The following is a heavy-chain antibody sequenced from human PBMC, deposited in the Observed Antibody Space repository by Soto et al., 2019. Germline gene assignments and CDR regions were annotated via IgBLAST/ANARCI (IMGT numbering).Heavy chain of an antibody. Sequence: LSLTFAVSGGSFSDNYWTWFRQPPNKGLEWIGEISPSGTTKYIPSLWSRATISVDTSKNQFSLKVTSVTAADTAVYYCATSLWFGTQPEIWGRGTLVTVSS. J-gene: IGHJ4*02. V-gene: IGHV4-34*01. CDR3: ATSLWFGTQPEI. CDR2: ISPSGTT. CDR1: GGSFSDNY. D-gene: IGHD3-10*01.